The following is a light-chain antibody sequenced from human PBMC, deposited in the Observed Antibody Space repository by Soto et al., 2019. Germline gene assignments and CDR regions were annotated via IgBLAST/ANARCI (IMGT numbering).Light chain of an antibody. CDR3: QFYDSSLSGWV. Sequence: QSVLTQPPSVSGAPGQRVTISCTGSSSNIGAGYDVHWYQQLPGTAPKLLIYGNSNRPSRVPDRLSGSKSGASASLSITGLQAEDEADDYWQFYDSSLSGWVFGGGTKLTVL. CDR1: SSNIGAGYD. J-gene: IGLJ3*02. CDR2: GNS. V-gene: IGLV1-40*01.